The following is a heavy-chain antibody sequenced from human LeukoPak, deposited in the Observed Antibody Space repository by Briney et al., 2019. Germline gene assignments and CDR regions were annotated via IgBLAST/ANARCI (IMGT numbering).Heavy chain of an antibody. Sequence: SETLSLTCTVSGGSITSSFYWSWIRQSPGKGLEWIGYIYNSGGTKYNPSLKSRLTISVDTSKNQFSLNLSSVTAAATAVYYCARDSPERGYSYGPLDNYFDYWGQGTLVTVSS. J-gene: IGHJ4*02. CDR2: IYNSGGT. CDR3: ARDSPERGYSYGPLDNYFDY. V-gene: IGHV4-59*01. CDR1: GGSITSSFY. D-gene: IGHD5-18*01.